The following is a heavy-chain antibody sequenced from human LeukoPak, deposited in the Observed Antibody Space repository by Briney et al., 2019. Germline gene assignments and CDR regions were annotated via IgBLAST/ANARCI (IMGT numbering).Heavy chain of an antibody. J-gene: IGHJ6*02. D-gene: IGHD1-26*01. CDR1: GFTVSSNH. Sequence: GGSLRLSCAASGFTVSSNHMSWVRQAPEKGLEWVSVIYSGGSTYYADSVKGRFTISRDSSKNMLYLQMNSPRAEDTAMYYCAREGNTGSQEGMDVWGQGTTVTVSS. V-gene: IGHV3-53*01. CDR3: AREGNTGSQEGMDV. CDR2: IYSGGST.